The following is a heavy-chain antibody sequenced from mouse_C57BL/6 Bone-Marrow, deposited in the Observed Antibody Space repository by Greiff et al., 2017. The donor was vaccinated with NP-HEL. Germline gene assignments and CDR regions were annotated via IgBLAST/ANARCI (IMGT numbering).Heavy chain of an antibody. CDR3: ARRPSPATVVEGY. CDR2: INPSSGYT. D-gene: IGHD1-1*01. Sequence: VQLQQSGAELARPGASVKMSCKASGYTFTSYTMHWVKQRPGQGLEWIGYINPSSGYTKYNQKFKDKATLTADKSSSTAYMQMSSLTSEDSAVYYCARRPSPATVVEGYWGQGTTLTVSS. J-gene: IGHJ2*01. CDR1: GYTFTSYT. V-gene: IGHV1-4*01.